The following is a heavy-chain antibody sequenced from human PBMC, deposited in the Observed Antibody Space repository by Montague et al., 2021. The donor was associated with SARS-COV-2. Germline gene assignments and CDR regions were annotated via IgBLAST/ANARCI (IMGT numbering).Heavy chain of an antibody. CDR3: TRGFRGGRFDC. J-gene: IGHJ4*02. D-gene: IGHD3-10*01. CDR1: GFTFGSYG. V-gene: IGHV3-20*04. CDR2: ITQNGINK. Sequence: SLRLSCAASGFTFGSYGMNWVRQAPGKGLEWVSGITQNGINKSYADSVKGRFTISRDNAKNSLSLQMNSLRAEDTALYYCTRGFRGGRFDCWGQGTLVTVSS.